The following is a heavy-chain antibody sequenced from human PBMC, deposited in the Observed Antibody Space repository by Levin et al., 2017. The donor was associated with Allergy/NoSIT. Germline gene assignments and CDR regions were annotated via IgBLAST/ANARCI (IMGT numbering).Heavy chain of an antibody. CDR1: GDTFTSYA. J-gene: IGHJ6*03. Sequence: ASVKVSCKASGDTFTSYAMHWVRQAPGQRLEWMGWINAANGNTKYSQKFQGRVTITRDTSASTAYMELSSLRSEDAAVYYCARGYWIYYYYMDVWGKGTTVTVSS. CDR3: ARGYWIYYYYMDV. D-gene: IGHD2-8*02. CDR2: INAANGNT. V-gene: IGHV1-3*01.